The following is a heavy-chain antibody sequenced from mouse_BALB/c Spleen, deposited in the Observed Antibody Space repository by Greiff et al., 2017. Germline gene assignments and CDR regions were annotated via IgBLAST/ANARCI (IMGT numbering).Heavy chain of an antibody. V-gene: IGHV1S29*02. CDR1: GYTFTDYN. D-gene: IGHD1-2*01. CDR3: ARTVSLQAWFAY. CDR2: IYPYNGGT. J-gene: IGHJ3*01. Sequence: EVQLVESGPELVKPGASVKISCKASGYTFTDYNMHWVKQSHGKSLEWIGYIYPYNGGTGYNQKFKSKATLTVDNSSSTAYMELRSLTSEDSAVYDSARTVSLQAWFAYGGQGTMVTVAA.